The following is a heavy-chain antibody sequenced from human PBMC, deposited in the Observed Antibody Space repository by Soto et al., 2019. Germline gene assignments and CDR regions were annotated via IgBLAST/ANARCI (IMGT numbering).Heavy chain of an antibody. CDR3: ARLDSTEFYFDY. D-gene: IGHD2-21*01. CDR1: GFSFSDYY. J-gene: IGHJ4*02. CDR2: MSSTSGFT. V-gene: IGHV3-11*06. Sequence: QVQLVESGGGLIKPGGSLRLSCAASGFSFSDYYMSWIRQAPGKGLEWRSYMSSTSGFTNYADSVKGRFTISRDNAENSLDLQMNSLGVEDTAVYYCARLDSTEFYFDYWGQGTLVSVSS.